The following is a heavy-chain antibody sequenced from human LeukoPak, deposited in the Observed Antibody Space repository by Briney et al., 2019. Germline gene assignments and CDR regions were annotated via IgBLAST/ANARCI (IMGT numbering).Heavy chain of an antibody. Sequence: ASVKVSCKASGYTFTGYYMDWVRQAPGQGLEWMGWMNPNSGGAKYAQKFQGRVTMTRDTSISTAYMELSGLRSDDTAVYYCARAPLDVMASTGVSFDHWGQGTLVTVSS. V-gene: IGHV1-2*02. CDR2: MNPNSGGA. CDR3: ARAPLDVMASTGVSFDH. CDR1: GYTFTGYY. D-gene: IGHD5-24*01. J-gene: IGHJ4*02.